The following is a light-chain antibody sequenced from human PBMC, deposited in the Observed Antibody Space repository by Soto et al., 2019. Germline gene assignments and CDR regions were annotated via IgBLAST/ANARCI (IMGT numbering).Light chain of an antibody. Sequence: IQLTQFPSTLSVSVGDRVTISCRASQGVSSHLAWYQQKPGKAPKLLIYEVSTLQSGVPSRFSGSGSETDLTITSSSLQPKDVSTYYCQHINSYPRTFGQGTRLEIK. J-gene: IGKJ5*01. CDR2: EVS. CDR3: QHINSYPRT. V-gene: IGKV1-9*01. CDR1: QGVSSH.